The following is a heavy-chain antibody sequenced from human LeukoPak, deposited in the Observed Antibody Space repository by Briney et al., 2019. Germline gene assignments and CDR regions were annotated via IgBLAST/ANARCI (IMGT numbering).Heavy chain of an antibody. CDR2: IYYSGST. CDR1: GASISSYY. Sequence: SETLSLTCTVSGASISSYYWSWIRQPPGKGLEWIGYIYYSGSTNYNPSLKSRVTISVDTSKNQFSLKLSSVTAADTAVYYCARGGGISHYYYYMDVWGKGTTVTISS. J-gene: IGHJ6*03. CDR3: ARGGGISHYYYYMDV. V-gene: IGHV4-59*01. D-gene: IGHD6-13*01.